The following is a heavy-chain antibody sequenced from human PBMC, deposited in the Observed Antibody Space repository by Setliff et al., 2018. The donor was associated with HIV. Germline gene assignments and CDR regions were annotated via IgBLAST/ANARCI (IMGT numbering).Heavy chain of an antibody. CDR2: INAGNGNT. V-gene: IGHV1-3*01. CDR3: ARGQYGDYPYVFDI. Sequence: ASVKVSCKASGYTFTNYAMHWVRQAPGQRLEWMGWINAGNGNTKYSQEFQGRVTISRDTSARTAYMELRSLRSDDTAVYYCARGQYGDYPYVFDIWGQGTMVTVSS. J-gene: IGHJ3*02. CDR1: GYTFTNYA. D-gene: IGHD4-17*01.